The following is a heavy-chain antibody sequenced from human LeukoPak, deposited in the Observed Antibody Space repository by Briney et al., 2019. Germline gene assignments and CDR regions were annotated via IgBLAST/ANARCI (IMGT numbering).Heavy chain of an antibody. CDR2: ISSSSSYI. CDR3: ARGGFMYDALDI. Sequence: ETLSLTCTVSGGSISSYYWSWVRQAPGKGLEWVSSISSSSSYIYYADSVKGRFTISRDNAKNSLYLQMNSLRAEDTAVYYCARGGFMYDALDIWGQGTMVTVSS. V-gene: IGHV3-21*01. J-gene: IGHJ3*02. CDR1: GGSISSYY.